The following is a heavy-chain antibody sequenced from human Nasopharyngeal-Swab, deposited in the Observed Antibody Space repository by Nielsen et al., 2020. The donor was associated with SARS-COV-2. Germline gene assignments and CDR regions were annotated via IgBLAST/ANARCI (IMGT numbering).Heavy chain of an antibody. D-gene: IGHD7-27*01. Sequence: SETLSLTCTVSGGSISSYYWSWIRQPPGKGLEWIGYIYYSGSTNYNPSLKSRVTISVDTSKNQFSLKLSSVTAADTAVYYCARATSPNWEEDAFYIWGQGTMVTVSS. J-gene: IGHJ3*02. V-gene: IGHV4-59*01. CDR3: ARATSPNWEEDAFYI. CDR2: IYYSGST. CDR1: GGSISSYY.